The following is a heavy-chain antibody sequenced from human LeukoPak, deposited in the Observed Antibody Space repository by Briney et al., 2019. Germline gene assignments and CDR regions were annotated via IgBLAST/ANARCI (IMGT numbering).Heavy chain of an antibody. CDR1: GGSISSYY. CDR2: IYYSGST. CDR3: ARDHDIFRLDP. Sequence: TSETLSLTCTVSGGSISSYYWSWIRQPPGKGLEWIGYIYYSGSTNYNPSLKSRATISVDTSKNQFSLKLSSVTAADTAVYYCARDHDIFRLDPWGQGTLVTVSS. D-gene: IGHD3-9*01. J-gene: IGHJ5*02. V-gene: IGHV4-59*01.